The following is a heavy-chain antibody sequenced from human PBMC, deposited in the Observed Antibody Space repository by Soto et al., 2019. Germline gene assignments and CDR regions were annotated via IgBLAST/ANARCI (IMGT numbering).Heavy chain of an antibody. CDR2: IYYSGST. V-gene: IGHV4-31*03. J-gene: IGHJ6*02. D-gene: IGHD6-13*01. Sequence: QVQLQESGPGLVKPSQTLSLTCTVSGGSISSGGYYWSWIRQHPGKGLECLGYIYYSGSTYYNPSLKSRVTISVDTSKNQFSLKLSSVTAADTAVYYCARDFLIAAAGREDTNYYYYGMDVWGQGTTVTVSS. CDR3: ARDFLIAAAGREDTNYYYYGMDV. CDR1: GGSISSGGYY.